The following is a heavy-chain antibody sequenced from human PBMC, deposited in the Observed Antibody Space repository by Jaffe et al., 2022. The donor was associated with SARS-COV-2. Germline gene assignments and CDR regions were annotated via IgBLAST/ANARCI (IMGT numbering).Heavy chain of an antibody. J-gene: IGHJ6*02. CDR3: AKVGQGFRGYSGYGPLPPYYYYGMDV. CDR1: GFTFSSYG. Sequence: QVQLVESGGGVVQPGRSLRLSCAASGFTFSSYGMHWVRQAPGKGLEWVAVISYDGSNKYYADSVKGRFTISRDNSKNTLYLQMNSLRAEDTAVYYCAKVGQGFRGYSGYGPLPPYYYYGMDVWGQGTTVTVSS. V-gene: IGHV3-30*18. CDR2: ISYDGSNK. D-gene: IGHD5-12*01.